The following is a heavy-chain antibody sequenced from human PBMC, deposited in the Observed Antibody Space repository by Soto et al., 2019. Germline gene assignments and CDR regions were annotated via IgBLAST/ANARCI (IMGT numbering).Heavy chain of an antibody. V-gene: IGHV1-69*06. Sequence: QVQLVQSGTEVKKPGSSVKFSCQASVGTFSSYAISWVRQAPGQGLEWMGGIIPMFNTTNYAQRLQCRVTITADKSTSTVYMELNRLRSEDTAVYYCARDKKMATISEFVYWGQGTLVTVSS. D-gene: IGHD5-12*01. J-gene: IGHJ4*02. CDR2: IIPMFNTT. CDR3: ARDKKMATISEFVY. CDR1: VGTFSSYA.